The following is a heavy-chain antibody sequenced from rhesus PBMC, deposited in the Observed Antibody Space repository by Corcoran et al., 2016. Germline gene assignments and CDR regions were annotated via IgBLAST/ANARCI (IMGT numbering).Heavy chain of an antibody. D-gene: IGHD3-16*01. CDR3: ARDYYTGGAFDF. CDR1: GGSISSGYD. J-gene: IGHJ3*01. V-gene: IGHV4-76*01. CDR2: IYGSSGST. Sequence: QVQLQESGPGVVKPSETLSLTCAVSGGSISSGYDWSWIRQPPGKGLEWIGYIYGSSGSTNYNPSLKNRVTISKDASKNQFSLKLSSVTAADTAVYCCARDYYTGGAFDFWGQGLRVTVSS.